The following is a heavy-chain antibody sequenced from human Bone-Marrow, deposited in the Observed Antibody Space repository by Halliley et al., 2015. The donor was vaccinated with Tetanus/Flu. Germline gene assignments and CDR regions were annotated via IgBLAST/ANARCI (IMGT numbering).Heavy chain of an antibody. V-gene: IGHV4-59*01. D-gene: IGHD3-10*01. CDR3: ARAFRYYGSADS. CDR1: GDSISDSY. CDR2: IYSGSS. Sequence: TLSLTCSVSGDSISDSYFSWIRQPPGKGLEWIGYIYSGSSSYNPSLKSRVTISADISKNHFSLRLTSVTAADTATYHCARAFRYYGSADSWGQGALVTVSS. J-gene: IGHJ4*02.